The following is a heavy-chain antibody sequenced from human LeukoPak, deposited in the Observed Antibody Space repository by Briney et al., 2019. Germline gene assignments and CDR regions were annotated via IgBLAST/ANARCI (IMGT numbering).Heavy chain of an antibody. Sequence: SETLSLTCTVSGGSISSSSYYWGWIRQPPGKGLEWIGSIYYSGSTYYNPSLKSRVTISVDTSKNQFSLKLSSVTAADTAVYYCAGHLKYGSGSHGFDYWGQGTLVTVSS. CDR3: AGHLKYGSGSHGFDY. CDR1: GGSISSSSYY. D-gene: IGHD3-10*01. V-gene: IGHV4-39*01. J-gene: IGHJ4*02. CDR2: IYYSGST.